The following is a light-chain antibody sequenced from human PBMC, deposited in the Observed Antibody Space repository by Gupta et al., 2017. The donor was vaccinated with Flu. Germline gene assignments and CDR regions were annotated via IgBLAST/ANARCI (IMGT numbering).Light chain of an antibody. CDR3: RAYAGANNVYV. CDR1: ISDIGGYNL. Sequence: QSALTQPPSASGSPGQSVTISCTGTISDIGGYNLVSWYQQYPGKVPKLMIYEVNKRPSGVPDRFSGSKSGNTASLTVSGLQAEDEADYYCRAYAGANNVYVFGTGTKVTVL. CDR2: EVN. V-gene: IGLV2-8*01. J-gene: IGLJ1*01.